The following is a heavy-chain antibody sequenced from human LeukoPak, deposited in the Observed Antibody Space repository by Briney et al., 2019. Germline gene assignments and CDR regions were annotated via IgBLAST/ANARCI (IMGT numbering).Heavy chain of an antibody. CDR1: GFTFHTSA. CDR3: AAQRGASLHDCCSTRLFDP. D-gene: IGHD3-3*01. J-gene: IGHJ5*02. Sequence: TSVKVSCKASGFTFHTSAMQWVRQARGQRLEWIGWIFLGSGNTVYSHKFHDRVIITRDMSTSTDYIDLDSQGSEATATYYCAAQRGASLHDCCSTRLFDPWGQGTMVTVSS. CDR2: IFLGSGNT. V-gene: IGHV1-58*02.